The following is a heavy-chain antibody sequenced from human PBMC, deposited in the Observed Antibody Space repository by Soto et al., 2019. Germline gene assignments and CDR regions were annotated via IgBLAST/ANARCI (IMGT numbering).Heavy chain of an antibody. Sequence: QVQLVQSGAEVRKPGASVRVSCKAAGYTFSITYLHWLRQAPGQVLEWLGLVYPSGGGTNYKESLERLHHITRNTSTSKVYMDLCRLTSEETAIYDCARGYGSCGNCYNGLDVWGQGPTVTVSS. CDR2: VYPSGGGT. J-gene: IGHJ6*02. V-gene: IGHV1-46*01. CDR3: ARGYGSCGNCYNGLDV. D-gene: IGHD2-15*01. CDR1: GYTFSITY.